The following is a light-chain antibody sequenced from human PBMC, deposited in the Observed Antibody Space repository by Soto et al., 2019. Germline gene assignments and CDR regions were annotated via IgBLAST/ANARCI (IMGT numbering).Light chain of an antibody. J-gene: IGKJ4*01. CDR3: QQYNQWPLT. CDR1: QSVSNN. Sequence: EIVLTHSPGTLSLSPCERATLSCSASQSVSNNYLAWYQQKPGQAPRLLIYGASNRATGIPDRFSGSGSGTEFTLTISSLQSEDFAVYYCQQYNQWPLTFGGGTKVDNK. CDR2: GAS. V-gene: IGKV3D-15*01.